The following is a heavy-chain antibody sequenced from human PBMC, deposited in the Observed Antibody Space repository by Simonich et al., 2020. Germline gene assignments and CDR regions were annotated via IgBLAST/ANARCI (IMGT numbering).Heavy chain of an antibody. CDR3: ARASRGTWWYYYFDY. J-gene: IGHJ4*02. V-gene: IGHV1-18*01. D-gene: IGHD2-15*01. CDR2: ISANNGNT. CDR1: GYTFTSYG. Sequence: QVQLVQSGAEVKKPGASVKVSCKASGYTFTSYGISWGRQAPGQGLEWMGGISANNGNTNYEKKLQGRGTMTKDTSTSTAYMELRSLRSDDTAVYYCARASRGTWWYYYFDYWGQGTLVTVSS.